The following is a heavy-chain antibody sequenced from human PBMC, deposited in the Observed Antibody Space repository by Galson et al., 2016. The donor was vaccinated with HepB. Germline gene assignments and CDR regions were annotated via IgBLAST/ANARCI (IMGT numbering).Heavy chain of an antibody. CDR1: GGSISSGVYY. D-gene: IGHD3-3*01. CDR3: ATNYDFWSGYYVLDY. Sequence: TLSPTCTVSGGSISSGVYYWSWVRQHPGKGLERTGYIHYTRGTYYNPSPKSRVTISVDTSKNQFSLKLSSATAADTAVYFCATNYDFWSGYYVLDYWGQGTLVTVSS. J-gene: IGHJ4*02. CDR2: IHYTRGT. V-gene: IGHV4-31*03.